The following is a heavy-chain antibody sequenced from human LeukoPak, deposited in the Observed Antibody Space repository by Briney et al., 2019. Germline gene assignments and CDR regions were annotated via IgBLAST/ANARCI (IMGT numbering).Heavy chain of an antibody. J-gene: IGHJ5*02. CDR2: MNPNSGNT. D-gene: IGHD2-2*01. Sequence: ASVKVSCKASGYTFTSDDINWVRQATGQGLEWMGWMNPNSGNTGYAQKFQGRVTMTRNTSISTAYMELSSLRSEDTAVYYCARGGTYAPAADNWFDPWGQGTLVTVSS. CDR3: ARGGTYAPAADNWFDP. CDR1: GYTFTSDD. V-gene: IGHV1-8*01.